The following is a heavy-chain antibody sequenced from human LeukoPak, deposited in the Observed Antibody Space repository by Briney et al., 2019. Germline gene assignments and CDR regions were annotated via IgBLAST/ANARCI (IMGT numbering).Heavy chain of an antibody. Sequence: GGSLRLSCAASGFTFSSYRMNWVRQAPGKGLEWVSYISSSSSTIYYADSVKGRFTISRDNAKNSLYLQMNSLRDEDTAVYYCAKAEGGYYYYGMDVWGQGTTVTVSS. CDR3: AKAEGGYYYYGMDV. D-gene: IGHD1-14*01. CDR1: GFTFSSYR. V-gene: IGHV3-48*02. J-gene: IGHJ6*02. CDR2: ISSSSSTI.